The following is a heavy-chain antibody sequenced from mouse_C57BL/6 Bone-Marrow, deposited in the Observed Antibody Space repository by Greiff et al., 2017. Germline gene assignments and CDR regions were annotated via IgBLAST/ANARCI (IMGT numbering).Heavy chain of an antibody. Sequence: QVQLKQPGAELVKPGASVKLSCKASGYTFTSYWMQWVKQRPGQGLEWIGEIDPSDSYTNYNQKFKGKATLTVDTSSSTAYMQLSSLTSEDSAVYYCARGLMDYWGQGTSVTVSS. CDR3: ARGLMDY. D-gene: IGHD2-13*01. CDR2: IDPSDSYT. J-gene: IGHJ4*01. CDR1: GYTFTSYW. V-gene: IGHV1-50*01.